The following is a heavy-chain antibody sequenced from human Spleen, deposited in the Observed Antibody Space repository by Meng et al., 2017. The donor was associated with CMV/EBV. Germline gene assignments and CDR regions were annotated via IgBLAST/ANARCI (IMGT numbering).Heavy chain of an antibody. D-gene: IGHD3-22*01. CDR2: INLNSGTT. CDR1: GYIFTDFY. CDR3: ARDLLRYYFETMDWFDP. Sequence: ASVKVSCTASGYIFTDFYMHWVRQAPGQGPEWMGWINLNSGTTTYAQKYQGRVTMTRDTSISTAYMELSRLRSDDTAVYYCARDLLRYYFETMDWFDPWGQGTLVTVSS. J-gene: IGHJ5*02. V-gene: IGHV1-2*02.